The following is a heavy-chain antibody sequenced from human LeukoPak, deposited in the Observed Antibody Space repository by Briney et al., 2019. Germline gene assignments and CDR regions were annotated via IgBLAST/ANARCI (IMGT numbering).Heavy chain of an antibody. V-gene: IGHV3-20*04. J-gene: IGHJ4*02. CDR1: GFTFDDYG. CDR3: ARESRYCSSTSCYVDY. CDR2: INWNGGST. D-gene: IGHD2-2*01. Sequence: GGSLRLSCAASGFTFDDYGMSWVRQAPGKGLEWVSGINWNGGSTGYADSVKGRFTISRDNAKNSLYLQMNSLRAEDTAVYYCARESRYCSSTSCYVDYWGQGTLVTVSS.